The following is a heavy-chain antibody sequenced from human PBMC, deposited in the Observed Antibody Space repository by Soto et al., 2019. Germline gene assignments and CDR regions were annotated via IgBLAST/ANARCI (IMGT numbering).Heavy chain of an antibody. V-gene: IGHV3-30*12. D-gene: IGHD2-8*01. CDR1: GFTFSKYG. CDR3: PREGNGRSYFEY. CDR2: ISYDGKNK. J-gene: IGHJ4*02. Sequence: GGSLRLSCATSGFTFSKYGIHWVRRAPGKGLEWVALISYDGKNKFYADSVKGRFTISRDWYGNTAYLQMTSLRIDDTAAYYSPREGNGRSYFEYLGQGSPVTGSS.